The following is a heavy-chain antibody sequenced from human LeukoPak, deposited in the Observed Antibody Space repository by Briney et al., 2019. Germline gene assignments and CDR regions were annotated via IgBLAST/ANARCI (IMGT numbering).Heavy chain of an antibody. J-gene: IGHJ5*02. Sequence: SETLSLTCTVSGGSISSGSYYWSWIRQPAGKGLEWIGHIYTSGSTNYNPSLKSRVTILVDTSENQFSLKLSSVTAADTAVYYCARENFGDRTYWFDPWGQGTLVTVSS. CDR1: GGSISSGSYY. V-gene: IGHV4-61*09. CDR3: ARENFGDRTYWFDP. D-gene: IGHD4-17*01. CDR2: IYTSGST.